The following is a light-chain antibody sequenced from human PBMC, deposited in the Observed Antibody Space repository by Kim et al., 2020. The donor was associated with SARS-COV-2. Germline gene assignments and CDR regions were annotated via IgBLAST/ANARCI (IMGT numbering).Light chain of an antibody. CDR2: LNSDGSH. J-gene: IGLJ3*02. CDR3: QTWGTGIPV. CDR1: IGHSSYA. Sequence: QPVLTQSPSASASLGASVKLTCTLSIGHSSYAIAWHQQQPEKGPRYLMKLNSDGSHSKGDGIPDRFSGSSSGAERYLTISSLQSEDEADYYCQTWGTGIPVFGGGTQLTVL. V-gene: IGLV4-69*01.